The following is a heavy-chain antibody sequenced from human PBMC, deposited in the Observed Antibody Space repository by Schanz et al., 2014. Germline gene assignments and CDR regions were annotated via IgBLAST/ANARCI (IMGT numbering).Heavy chain of an antibody. CDR3: AKFLYDDPS. V-gene: IGHV4-59*08. D-gene: IGHD3-3*01. CDR2: IHQSGGT. Sequence: QVQLQESGPGLVKPSETLSLTCSVSGGDIGNYYWSWIRQPPGKGLEWIGYIHQSGGTNYNPSLKSRVPRSVDTPKTQFALRLTSLTAADTAVYYCAKFLYDDPSWGQGTLVTVSS. J-gene: IGHJ5*02. CDR1: GGDIGNYY.